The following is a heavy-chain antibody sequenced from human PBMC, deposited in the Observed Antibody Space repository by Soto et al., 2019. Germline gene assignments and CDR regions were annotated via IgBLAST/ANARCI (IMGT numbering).Heavy chain of an antibody. V-gene: IGHV3-30-3*01. Sequence: VQLLESGGDLVQPGGSLRLSCAASGFTFSSYAMYWVRQAPGKGLEWVAVISYDGSNKYYADSVKGRFTISRDNSKNTLYLQMNSLRAEDTAVYYCAREVVGASHFDYWGQGTLVTVSS. J-gene: IGHJ4*02. CDR3: AREVVGASHFDY. CDR2: ISYDGSNK. CDR1: GFTFSSYA. D-gene: IGHD1-26*01.